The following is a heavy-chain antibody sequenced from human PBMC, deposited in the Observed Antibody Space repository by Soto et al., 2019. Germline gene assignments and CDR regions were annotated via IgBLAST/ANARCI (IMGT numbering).Heavy chain of an antibody. CDR1: GGSISSYY. Sequence: QVQLQESGPGLVKPSETLSLTCTVSGGSISSYYWSWIRQPPGKGLEWIGYIYYSGSTNYNPSLKSRVTISVDTSKNQFSLKLSSVTAADTAVYYCARALVPEYYYYGMDVWGQGTTATVSS. CDR2: IYYSGST. D-gene: IGHD1-26*01. J-gene: IGHJ6*02. V-gene: IGHV4-59*01. CDR3: ARALVPEYYYYGMDV.